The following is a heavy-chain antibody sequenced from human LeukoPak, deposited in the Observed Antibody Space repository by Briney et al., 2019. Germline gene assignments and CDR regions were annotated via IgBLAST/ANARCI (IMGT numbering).Heavy chain of an antibody. CDR1: EFTFRNYE. CDR2: ISSSGGDI. V-gene: IGHV3-48*03. J-gene: IGHJ6*03. D-gene: IGHD3/OR15-3a*01. CDR3: VRVMIYYMDV. Sequence: PGGSLTPSCAASEFTFRNYEINWVRQAPGKGLEWVSYISSSGGDIYYADSVKGRFTISRDNAKNSVCLQMDSLRAEDTAVYYCVRVMIYYMDVWGRGTTVTVSS.